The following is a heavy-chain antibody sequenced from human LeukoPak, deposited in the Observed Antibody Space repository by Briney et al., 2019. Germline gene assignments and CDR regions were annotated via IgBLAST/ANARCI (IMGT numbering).Heavy chain of an antibody. CDR1: GFTFSSYS. J-gene: IGHJ3*02. Sequence: PVGSLRLSCAASGFTFSSYSMNWVRQAPGKGLGGVSSIISSRSDIYYAYSVKGRFTISRDNPKNSLYLQMNSLRAEDTAVYYCARMAAAGTRAFDIWGQGTMVTVSS. D-gene: IGHD6-13*01. CDR2: IISSRSDI. CDR3: ARMAAAGTRAFDI. V-gene: IGHV3-21*01.